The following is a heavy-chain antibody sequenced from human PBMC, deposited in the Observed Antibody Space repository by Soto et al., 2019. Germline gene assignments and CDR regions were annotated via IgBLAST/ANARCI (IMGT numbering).Heavy chain of an antibody. J-gene: IGHJ4*02. D-gene: IGHD5-12*01. V-gene: IGHV1-69*02. Sequence: QVQLVQSGAEVKQPGSSVKVSCKASGGTFSSYTISWVRQAPGQGLEWMGRIIPILGIANYAQKFQGRVTITADKSTSTAYMELSSLRSEDTAVYYCARGRDSGYDIPDYWGQGTLVTVSS. CDR2: IIPILGIA. CDR1: GGTFSSYT. CDR3: ARGRDSGYDIPDY.